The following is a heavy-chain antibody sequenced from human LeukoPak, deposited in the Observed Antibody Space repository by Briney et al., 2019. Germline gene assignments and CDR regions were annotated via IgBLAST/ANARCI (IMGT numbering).Heavy chain of an antibody. CDR3: AKNRYCSSTSCPSFDC. CDR2: ISSSSSYI. J-gene: IGHJ4*02. D-gene: IGHD2-2*01. CDR1: GFTFSSYS. V-gene: IGHV3-21*04. Sequence: GSLRLSCAASGFTFSSYSMNWVRQAPGKGLEWVSSISSSSSYIYYADSVKGRFTISRDNAKNSLYLQMNSLRAEDTAVYYCAKNRYCSSTSCPSFDCWGQGTLVTVSS.